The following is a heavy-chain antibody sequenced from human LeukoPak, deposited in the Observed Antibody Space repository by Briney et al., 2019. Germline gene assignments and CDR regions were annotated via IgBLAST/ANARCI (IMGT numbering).Heavy chain of an antibody. CDR1: GYTFASYD. J-gene: IGHJ3*02. CDR3: ARGHTAMDAFDI. D-gene: IGHD5-18*01. Sequence: ASVKVSCKASGYTFASYDINWVRQATGQGLEWMGWMNPNSGNTGYAQKFQGRVTMTRNTSISTAYMELSSLRSEDTAVYYCARGHTAMDAFDIRGQGTMVTVSS. CDR2: MNPNSGNT. V-gene: IGHV1-8*01.